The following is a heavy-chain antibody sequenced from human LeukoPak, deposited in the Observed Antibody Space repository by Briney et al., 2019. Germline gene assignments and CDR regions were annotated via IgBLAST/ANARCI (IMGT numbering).Heavy chain of an antibody. CDR2: IYSTGST. CDR3: ARVRNWFDP. J-gene: IGHJ5*02. V-gene: IGHV4-59*01. Sequence: PSENLSLTCTVSGGSISSYYWSWIRQPPGKGLEWIGYIYSTGSTKYNSSLESRVTITVDTSKKQFSLKLTSVTAADTAAYFCARVRNWFDPWGQGTLVTVSS. CDR1: GGSISSYY.